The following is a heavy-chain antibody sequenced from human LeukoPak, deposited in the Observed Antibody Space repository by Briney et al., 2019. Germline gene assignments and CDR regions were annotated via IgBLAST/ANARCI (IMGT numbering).Heavy chain of an antibody. V-gene: IGHV3-30*18. J-gene: IGHJ4*02. Sequence: SGGSLRLSCAASGFTFSSYGMHWVRQAPCKGLEWVAVISSDGSNKYYVDSVKGRFTISRDNSKNTLYLQMNSLRAEDTAVYYCAKNAHLDYWGQGTLVTVSS. CDR3: AKNAHLDY. CDR1: GFTFSSYG. CDR2: ISSDGSNK.